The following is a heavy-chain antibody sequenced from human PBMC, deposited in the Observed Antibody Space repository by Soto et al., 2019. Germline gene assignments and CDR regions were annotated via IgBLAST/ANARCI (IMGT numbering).Heavy chain of an antibody. CDR2: IYYTGST. V-gene: IGHV4-30-4*01. J-gene: IGHJ4*02. Sequence: QLQLQESGPGLVKPSQTLSLTCTVSGGSISSGVYYWSWIRQPPGKGLEWIGYIYYTGSTYYSPSLKSRVTISIATSENQFSLKLSSVTAADTAVYYCARTFSYSTSSFDYWGQGTLVTVSS. D-gene: IGHD6-6*01. CDR3: ARTFSYSTSSFDY. CDR1: GGSISSGVYY.